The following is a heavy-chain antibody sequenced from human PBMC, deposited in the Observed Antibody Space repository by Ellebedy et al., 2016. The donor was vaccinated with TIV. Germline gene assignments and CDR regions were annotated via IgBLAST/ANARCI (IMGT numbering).Heavy chain of an antibody. V-gene: IGHV3-23*01. J-gene: IGHJ3*02. CDR3: AKVPTDDDDAFDI. CDR2: INGRGGST. CDR1: GFTFNNDA. D-gene: IGHD3-16*01. Sequence: GGSLRLSCAASGFTFNNDAMSWVRQAPGKGLEWVSSINGRGGSTYYADSVKGRFTISRDNSKNTLYLQMNSLRAEDTAVYYCAKVPTDDDDAFDIWGQGTMVTVSS.